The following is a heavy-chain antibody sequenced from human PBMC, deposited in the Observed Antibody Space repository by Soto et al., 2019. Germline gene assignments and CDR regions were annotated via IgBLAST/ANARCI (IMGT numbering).Heavy chain of an antibody. CDR1: GLTFSNAK. V-gene: IGHV3-21*06. Sequence: VGSLRLSCSASGLTFSNAKMSWVRKVPGKGLEWVSGISGGGSYIFYADSVQGRFSISRDNAKNSLFLEMNSLRVEDTAVYYCARDSDCHSTSCFFPPHVWGQGTTVTVSS. CDR2: ISGGGSYI. J-gene: IGHJ6*02. D-gene: IGHD2-2*01. CDR3: ARDSDCHSTSCFFPPHV.